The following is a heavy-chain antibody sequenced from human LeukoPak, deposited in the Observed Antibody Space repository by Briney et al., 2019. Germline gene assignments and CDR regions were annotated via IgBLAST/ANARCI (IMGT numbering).Heavy chain of an antibody. V-gene: IGHV4-59*01. J-gene: IGHJ6*03. CDR2: IYYSGST. D-gene: IGHD3-3*01. CDR1: GGSISSYY. Sequence: SETLSLTCTVSGGSISSYYWSWIRQPPGKGLEWIGYIYYSGSTNYNPSLKSRVTISVDTSKNQFSLKLSSVTAADTAVYYCARGKVADFWSGYPYYYHYMDVWGKGTTVTVSS. CDR3: ARGKVADFWSGYPYYYHYMDV.